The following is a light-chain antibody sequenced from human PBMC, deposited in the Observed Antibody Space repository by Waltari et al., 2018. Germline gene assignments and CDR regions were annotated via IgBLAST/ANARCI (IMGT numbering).Light chain of an antibody. CDR1: QSVSSSY. CDR2: GAS. CDR3: QQYGSLPYT. V-gene: IGKV3-20*01. J-gene: IGKJ2*01. Sequence: EIVLTQSPGTLSLSPGERATLSCRASQSVSSSYLAWYQQKPGPAPRLLLYGASNRATGIPDRFSGSASGTDFTLTISSLESEDFAVYHCQQYGSLPYTFGQGTKLEIK.